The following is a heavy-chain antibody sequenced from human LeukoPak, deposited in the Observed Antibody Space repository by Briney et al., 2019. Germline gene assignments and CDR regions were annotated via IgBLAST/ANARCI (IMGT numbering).Heavy chain of an antibody. CDR2: ICGSGGST. V-gene: IGHV3-23*01. CDR3: AKKIGGYYCFDY. J-gene: IGHJ4*02. CDR1: GVTFSNYA. D-gene: IGHD1-26*01. Sequence: VSLTLPCPGSGVTFSNYAMSWVRQTQGKGLEWVSVICGSGGSTYYADSVKGRFTISRDNSKNTLYLQMNSLRAEDTALYYCAKKIGGYYCFDYWGQGTPVTVSS.